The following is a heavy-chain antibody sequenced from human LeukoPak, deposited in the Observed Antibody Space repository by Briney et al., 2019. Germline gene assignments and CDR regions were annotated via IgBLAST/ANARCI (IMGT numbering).Heavy chain of an antibody. CDR3: ASFPFGGPVDP. V-gene: IGHV3-21*01. J-gene: IGHJ5*02. CDR1: GFTFSAYT. D-gene: IGHD4-23*01. Sequence: GGSLRLSCAASGFTFSAYTMNWVRQAPGKGLEWVSSISSSSDYIYNADSVKGRFTISRDNAKNSLYLQMNSLRAEDTAVYYCASFPFGGPVDPWGQGTLVTDSS. CDR2: ISSSSDYI.